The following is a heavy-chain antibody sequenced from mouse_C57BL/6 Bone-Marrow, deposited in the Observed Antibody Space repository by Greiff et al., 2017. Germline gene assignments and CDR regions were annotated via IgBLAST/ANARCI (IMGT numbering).Heavy chain of an antibody. J-gene: IGHJ4*01. CDR2: INPNNGGT. Sequence: EVQLQQSGPELVKPGASVKILCKASGYTFTDYNMDWVKQSHGKSLEWIGDINPNNGGTIYNQKFKGKATLTVDKSSSTAYMELRSLTSEDTAVYYCARSGGYYGYARDYWGQGTSVTVTS. V-gene: IGHV1-18*01. D-gene: IGHD1-1*01. CDR1: GYTFTDYN. CDR3: ARSGGYYGYARDY.